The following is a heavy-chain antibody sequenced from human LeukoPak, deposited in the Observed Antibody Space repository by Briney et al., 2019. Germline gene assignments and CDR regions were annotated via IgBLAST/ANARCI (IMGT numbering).Heavy chain of an antibody. Sequence: SVKVSCKASGGTFSSYAISWVRQAPGQGLEWMGGIIPIFGTANYAQKFQGRVTITADKSTSTAYMELSSLRSEDTAVYYCARPEYCSSTSCSTGDYWGQGTLVTVSS. CDR2: IIPIFGTA. V-gene: IGHV1-69*06. CDR1: GGTFSSYA. J-gene: IGHJ4*02. CDR3: ARPEYCSSTSCSTGDY. D-gene: IGHD2-2*01.